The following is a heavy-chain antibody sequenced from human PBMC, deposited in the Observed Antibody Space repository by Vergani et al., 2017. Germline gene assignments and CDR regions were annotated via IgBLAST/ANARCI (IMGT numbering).Heavy chain of an antibody. CDR2: ISSSSSTI. V-gene: IGHV3-48*04. CDR3: AREGWDGGYKTGPNFDY. J-gene: IGHJ4*02. CDR1: GFTFSSYS. D-gene: IGHD5-24*01. Sequence: EVQLVESGGGLVQPGGSLRLSCAASGFTFSSYSMNWVRQAPGKGLEWVSYISSSSSTIYYADSVKGRFTISRDNAKNSLYLQMNSLRAEDTAVYYCAREGWDGGYKTGPNFDYWGQGTLVTVSS.